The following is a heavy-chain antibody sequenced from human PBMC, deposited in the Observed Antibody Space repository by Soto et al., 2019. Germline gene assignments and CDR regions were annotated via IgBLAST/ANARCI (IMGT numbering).Heavy chain of an antibody. J-gene: IGHJ6*03. CDR3: ASRVSSGWYEYYYMDV. CDR2: ISGSGGST. CDR1: GFTFSSYA. Sequence: PGGSLRLSCAASGFTFSSYAMSWVRQAPGKGLEWVSAISGSGGSTYYADSVKGRFTISRDTSKNTLYLQMNSLRAEDTAVYYCASRVSSGWYEYYYMDVWGKGTTVTVSS. V-gene: IGHV3-23*01. D-gene: IGHD6-19*01.